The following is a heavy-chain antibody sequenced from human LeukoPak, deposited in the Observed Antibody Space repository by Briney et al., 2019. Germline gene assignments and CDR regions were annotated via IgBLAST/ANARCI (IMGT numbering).Heavy chain of an antibody. CDR2: INHSGST. J-gene: IGHJ4*02. Sequence: PSETLSLTCAVYGGSFSGYYWSWIRQPPGKGLEWIGEINHSGSTNYNPSLKSRVTISVDTSKNQFSLKLSSVTAADTAVYYCARGRNGYSSSWAWGSWGQGTLVTVSS. CDR3: ARGRNGYSSSWAWGS. CDR1: GGSFSGYY. V-gene: IGHV4-34*01. D-gene: IGHD6-13*01.